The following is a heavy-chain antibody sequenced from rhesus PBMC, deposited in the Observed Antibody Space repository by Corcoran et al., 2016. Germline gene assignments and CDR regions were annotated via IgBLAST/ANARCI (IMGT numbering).Heavy chain of an antibody. CDR1: GGSFRGYY. V-gene: IGHV4-165*01. J-gene: IGHJ4*01. CDR2: ISGRSGST. Sequence: QVQLQESGPGLVKPSETLSLTCAVSGGSFRGYYWGWIRQPPGKGLDWIGYISGRSGSTDYNPSLKSRVTISTDTSKNQLSLKLTSVTAADTAVYYCTRGRHDWGYWGQGVLVTVSS. D-gene: IGHD3-9*01. CDR3: TRGRHDWGY.